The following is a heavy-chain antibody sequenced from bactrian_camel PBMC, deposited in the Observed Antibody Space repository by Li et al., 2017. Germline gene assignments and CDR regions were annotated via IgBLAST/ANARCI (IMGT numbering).Heavy chain of an antibody. CDR3: AADRHRPVIGCTPGHEGYRY. J-gene: IGHJ4*01. Sequence: HVQLVESGGGSAQAGGSLQLACAVSGDAAISSCVAWFRQGPGKEREGVAAIYRRGGSTYYSDVVKGRFTISRDNVNNTLYLQMNNLKPEDTAIYYCAADRHRPVIGCTPGHEGYRYWGQGTQVTV. V-gene: IGHV3S1*01. CDR1: GDAAISSC. D-gene: IGHD2*01. CDR2: IYRRGGST.